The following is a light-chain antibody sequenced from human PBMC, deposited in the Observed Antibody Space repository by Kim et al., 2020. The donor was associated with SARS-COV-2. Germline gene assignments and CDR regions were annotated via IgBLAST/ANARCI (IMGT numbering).Light chain of an antibody. CDR1: QAISPY. Sequence: DIQMTQFPSNLSASVGDRVTITCRASQAISPYVAWYQQKPGKAPKLLIYLASILESGVPARFSGSGSETEFTLTISSLQPEDFATYYCHQYNAYARTFGQGTKVDIK. J-gene: IGKJ1*01. CDR3: HQYNAYART. CDR2: LAS. V-gene: IGKV1-5*03.